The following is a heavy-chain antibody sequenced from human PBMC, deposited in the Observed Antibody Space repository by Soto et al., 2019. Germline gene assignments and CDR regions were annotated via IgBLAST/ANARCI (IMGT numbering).Heavy chain of an antibody. D-gene: IGHD6-6*01. J-gene: IGHJ6*02. CDR3: ARGSSIAGLYYGMDV. CDR2: NYYSGIT. CDR1: GGSISSGGYY. Sequence: PSETLSLTCTVSGGSISSGGYYWTWIRQHTGKGLEWIGYNYYSGITYYNPSLKSRVTISLDTSKNQLSLKLSSVTAADTAVYYCARGSSIAGLYYGMDVWGQGTTVTVSS. V-gene: IGHV4-31*03.